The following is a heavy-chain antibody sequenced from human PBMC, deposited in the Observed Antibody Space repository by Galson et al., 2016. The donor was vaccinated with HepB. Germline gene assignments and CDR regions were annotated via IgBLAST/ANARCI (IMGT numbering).Heavy chain of an antibody. CDR3: AHLQLPPYSTSWYLYHSWN. CDR1: GFSLTTSGVG. D-gene: IGHD6-13*01. J-gene: IGHJ3*01. V-gene: IGHV2-5*02. CDR2: VYWDNDK. Sequence: PALVKPTQTLTLTCTFSGFSLTTSGVGVGWIRQTPGKALEWLALVYWDNDKRYSPSLKNRLTITKDTSTSQVVLTMTSMDPVDTATYYCAHLQLPPYSTSWYLYHSWNWGQGTMVTVFS.